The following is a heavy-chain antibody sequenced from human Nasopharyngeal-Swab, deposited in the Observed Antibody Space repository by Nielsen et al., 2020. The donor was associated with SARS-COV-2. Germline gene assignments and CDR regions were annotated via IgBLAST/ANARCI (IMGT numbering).Heavy chain of an antibody. CDR3: ARMLGRSSYWDGHTWFAP. V-gene: IGHV3-23*01. CDR2: ITGNGDIT. D-gene: IGHD3-10*01. CDR1: EFTFSSYT. Sequence: GESLKISCVASEFTFSSYTMSWVRRAPGKGLEWVSAITGNGDITYYADSVRGRFTISRDNSRNTVFLQMNSLRGEDTAVYYCARMLGRSSYWDGHTWFAPWGQGSLVSVSS. J-gene: IGHJ5*02.